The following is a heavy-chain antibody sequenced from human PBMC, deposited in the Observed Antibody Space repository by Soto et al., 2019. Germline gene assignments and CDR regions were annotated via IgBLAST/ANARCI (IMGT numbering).Heavy chain of an antibody. CDR1: GGSISSGGYY. J-gene: IGHJ5*02. V-gene: IGHV4-31*03. CDR3: ARNCVVPADKYNWFDP. D-gene: IGHD2-2*01. Sequence: QVQLQESGPGLVTPSQTLSLTCTVSGGSISSGGYYWSWIRQHPGKGLEWIGYIYYSGSTYYNPSLKSRVTISVDTSKSQFALKLSSVTAADTAVYYCARNCVVPADKYNWFDPWGQGTPVTDSS. CDR2: IYYSGST.